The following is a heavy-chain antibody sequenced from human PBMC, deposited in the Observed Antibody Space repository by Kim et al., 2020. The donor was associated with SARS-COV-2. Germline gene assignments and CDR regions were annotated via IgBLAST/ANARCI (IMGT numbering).Heavy chain of an antibody. J-gene: IGHJ5*02. CDR2: GT. Sequence: GTNYAQKFQGRVTMTRDPSISTAYMELSRLRSDDTAVYYCARTPPGAYSPWGQGTLVTVSS. CDR3: ARTPPGAYSP. D-gene: IGHD2-21*01. V-gene: IGHV1-2*02.